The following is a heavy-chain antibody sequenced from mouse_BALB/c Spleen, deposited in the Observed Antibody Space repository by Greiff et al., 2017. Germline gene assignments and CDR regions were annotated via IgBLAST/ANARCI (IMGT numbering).Heavy chain of an antibody. CDR2: IRNKANGYTT. Sequence: EVKLVESGGGLVQPGGSLRLSCATSGFTFTDYYMSWVRQPPGKALEWLGFIRNKANGYTTEYSASVKGRFTISRDNSQSILYLQMNTLRAEDSATYYCARDANWFAYWGQGTLVTVSA. CDR1: GFTFTDYY. CDR3: ARDANWFAY. J-gene: IGHJ3*01. V-gene: IGHV7-3*02.